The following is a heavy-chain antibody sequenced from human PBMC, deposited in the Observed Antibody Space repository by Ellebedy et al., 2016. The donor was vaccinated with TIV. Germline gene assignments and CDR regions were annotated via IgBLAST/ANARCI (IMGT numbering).Heavy chain of an antibody. CDR3: ARDRDSSGYYYFY. CDR1: GYTFTSYA. V-gene: IGHV1-3*01. D-gene: IGHD3-22*01. CDR2: INAGNGNT. Sequence: AASVKVSCKASGYTFTSYAMHWVRQAPGQRLEWMGWINAGNGNTKYSQKFQGRVTITRDTSASTAYMELSSLRSEDTAVYYCARDRDSSGYYYFYWGQGTLVTVSS. J-gene: IGHJ4*02.